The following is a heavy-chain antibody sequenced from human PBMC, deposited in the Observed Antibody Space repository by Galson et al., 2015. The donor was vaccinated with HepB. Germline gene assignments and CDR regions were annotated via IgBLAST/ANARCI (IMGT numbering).Heavy chain of an antibody. CDR1: GFTFSSYA. D-gene: IGHD2-15*01. Sequence: SLRLSCAASGFTFSSYAMHWVRQAPGKGLEWVAVISYDGSNKYYADSVKGRFTISRDNSKNTLYPQMNSLRAEDTAVYYCARDGNVGYCSGGSCYPRYWGQGTLVTVSS. CDR3: ARDGNVGYCSGGSCYPRY. CDR2: ISYDGSNK. V-gene: IGHV3-30*04. J-gene: IGHJ4*02.